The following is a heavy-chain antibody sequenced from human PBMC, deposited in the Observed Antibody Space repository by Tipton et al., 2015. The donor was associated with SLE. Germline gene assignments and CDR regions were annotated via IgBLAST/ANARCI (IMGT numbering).Heavy chain of an antibody. D-gene: IGHD6-6*01. J-gene: IGHJ6*03. CDR3: ARSRYSSSSYYYYYMDV. Sequence: TLSLTCAVSGGSISTGGYSWSWIRQPPGKGLEWIGYIYHNGITYYNPSLESRVTISLDRSSNQFSLSLSSVTAADTAVYYCARSRYSSSSYYYYYMDVWGQGTTITVSS. V-gene: IGHV4-30-2*01. CDR1: GGSISTGGYS. CDR2: IYHNGIT.